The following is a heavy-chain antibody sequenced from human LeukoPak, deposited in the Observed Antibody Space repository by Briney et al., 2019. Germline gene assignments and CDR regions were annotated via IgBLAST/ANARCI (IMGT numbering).Heavy chain of an antibody. CDR1: GYTFTSYA. V-gene: IGHV1-3*01. J-gene: IGHJ4*02. D-gene: IGHD5-12*01. CDR2: INAGNGNT. Sequence: ASVKVSCKASGYTFTSYAMHWVRQAPGQRLEWMGWINAGNGNTKYSQKFQGRVTITRDTSASTAYMELSSLRSEDTAVYYCARVSYSGYRIDYWGQGTLVTVSS. CDR3: ARVSYSGYRIDY.